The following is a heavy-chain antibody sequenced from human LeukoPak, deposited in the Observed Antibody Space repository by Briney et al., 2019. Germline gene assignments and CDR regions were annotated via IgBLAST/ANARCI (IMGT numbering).Heavy chain of an antibody. CDR2: IYYNGVT. J-gene: IGHJ4*02. V-gene: IGHV4-59*01. D-gene: IGHD3-16*02. CDR3: ARVEYDYVWGSYRYRQGFYYFDY. Sequence: KASETLSLTCTVSGGSISGYYWSWIRQSPGKGLEWIGHIYYNGVTNSNPSLKSRVTISVNTSENQFSLRLSSVTAADTAVYYCARVEYDYVWGSYRYRQGFYYFDYWGQGTLVTVPS. CDR1: GGSISGYY.